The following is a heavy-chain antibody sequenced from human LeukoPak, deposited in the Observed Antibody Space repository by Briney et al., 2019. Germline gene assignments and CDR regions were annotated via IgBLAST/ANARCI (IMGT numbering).Heavy chain of an antibody. V-gene: IGHV3-48*01. Sequence: LXXAXSGFTXXXYSMXWVRQAPGKGLGWVSYISSSSSTIYYADSVKGRFTISRDNAKNSLYLQMNSLRAEDTAVYYCARGSTYYDSSGQVPFDYWGQGTLVTVSS. J-gene: IGHJ4*02. CDR1: GFTXXXYS. D-gene: IGHD3-22*01. CDR3: ARGSTYYDSSGQVPFDY. CDR2: ISSSSSTI.